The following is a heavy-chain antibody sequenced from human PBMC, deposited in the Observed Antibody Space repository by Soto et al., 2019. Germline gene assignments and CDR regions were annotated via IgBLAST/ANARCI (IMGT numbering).Heavy chain of an antibody. CDR3: ARMGTSYYYYALDV. J-gene: IGHJ6*02. Sequence: ESGPTLVNPTQTLTLTCTFSGFSLSTSGMRVSWIRQSPGKALEWLARIDWDDDKFYSTSLKTRLTVSKDTSKNQVVLTMTNMDPVDTGTYYCARMGTSYYYYALDVWGQGXTVTVSS. CDR1: GFSLSTSGMR. V-gene: IGHV2-70*04. D-gene: IGHD1-1*01. CDR2: IDWDDDK.